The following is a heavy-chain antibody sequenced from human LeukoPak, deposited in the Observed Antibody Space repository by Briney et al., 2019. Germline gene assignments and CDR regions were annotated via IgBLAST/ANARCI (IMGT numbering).Heavy chain of an antibody. Sequence: GGSLRLSCAASGFTFSDYEINWVRQAPGRGLEWVSYISHSGTLVYYADSVKGRFTVSRDNAKNSLYLQMNSLRAEDTAVYYCARESGYYLDYWGQGTLVAVSS. V-gene: IGHV3-48*03. D-gene: IGHD3-3*01. CDR3: ARESGYYLDY. J-gene: IGHJ4*02. CDR1: GFTFSDYE. CDR2: ISHSGTLV.